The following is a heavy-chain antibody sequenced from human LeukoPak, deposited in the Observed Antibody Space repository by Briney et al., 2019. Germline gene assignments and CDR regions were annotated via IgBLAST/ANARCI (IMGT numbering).Heavy chain of an antibody. CDR1: GYTFTSYD. CDR2: MNPNSGNT. CDR3: ARGPRTPIVATMKYYYYYYYMDV. Sequence: ASVKVSCKASGYTFTSYDINWVRQATGQGLEWMGWMNPNSGNTGYAQKFQGRVTITRNTSISTACMELSSLRSEDTAVYYCARGPRTPIVATMKYYYYYYYMDVWGKGTTVTVSS. V-gene: IGHV1-8*03. J-gene: IGHJ6*03. D-gene: IGHD5-12*01.